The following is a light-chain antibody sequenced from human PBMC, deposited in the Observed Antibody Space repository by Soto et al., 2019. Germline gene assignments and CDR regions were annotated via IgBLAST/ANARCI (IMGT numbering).Light chain of an antibody. CDR1: SSDVGGHDY. Sequence: QSALTQVASVSGSPGQSITISCTATSSDVGGHDYVSWYLQHPGKAPKLLIYEAFNRPSGASDRFSGSKSGSTASLTISGLQAEDEGDYYCSSFTSTNTWVFGGGTQLTVL. CDR3: SSFTSTNTWV. J-gene: IGLJ3*02. V-gene: IGLV2-14*01. CDR2: EAF.